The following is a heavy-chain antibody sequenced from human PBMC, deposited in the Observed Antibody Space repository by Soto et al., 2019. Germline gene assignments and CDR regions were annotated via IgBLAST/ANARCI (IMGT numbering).Heavy chain of an antibody. CDR3: ARTAAAGKYYYGVDV. CDR2: IYPGDSDT. V-gene: IGHV5-51*01. CDR1: GNSFNNW. Sequence: PGESLKISCKGLGNSFNNWIGWVRQMPGKGLEWMGIIYPGDSDTRYSPSFQGRVTISADKSISTAYLQWSSLKASDTAMYYCARTAAAGKYYYGVDVWGQGTTVTVSS. D-gene: IGHD6-13*01. J-gene: IGHJ6*02.